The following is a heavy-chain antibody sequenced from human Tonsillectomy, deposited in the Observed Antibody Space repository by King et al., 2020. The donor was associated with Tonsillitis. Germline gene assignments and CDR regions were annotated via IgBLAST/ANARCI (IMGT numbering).Heavy chain of an antibody. CDR1: GGTFSSYA. J-gene: IGHJ6*02. CDR3: ARDDPLITVTTKVYYYYGMDV. Sequence: VQLVQSGAEVKKPGSSVKVSCKASGGTFSSYAISWVRQAPGQGLEWMGGIIPIFGTANYAQKFQGRVTITADESTSTAYMELSSLRSEDTAVYYCARDDPLITVTTKVYYYYGMDVWGQGTTVTVSS. V-gene: IGHV1-69*01. D-gene: IGHD1-20*01. CDR2: IIPIFGTA.